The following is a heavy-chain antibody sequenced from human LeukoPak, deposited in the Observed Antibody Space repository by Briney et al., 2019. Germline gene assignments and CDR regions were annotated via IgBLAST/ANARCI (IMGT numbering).Heavy chain of an antibody. Sequence: PSVKVSCKVSGYTLTELSMHWVRQAPGQGLEWMGIINPSGGSTSYAQKFQGRVTMTRDTSTSTVYMELSSLRSEDTAVYYCARDADSSGGYPTFDYWGQGTLVTVSS. V-gene: IGHV1-46*01. CDR2: INPSGGST. J-gene: IGHJ4*02. CDR1: GYTLTELS. CDR3: ARDADSSGGYPTFDY. D-gene: IGHD1-26*01.